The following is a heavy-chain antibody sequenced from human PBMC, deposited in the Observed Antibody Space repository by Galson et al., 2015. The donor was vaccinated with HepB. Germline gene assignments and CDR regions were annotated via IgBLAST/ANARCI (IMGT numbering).Heavy chain of an antibody. CDR3: ARGPYYDYVWGTYQDY. V-gene: IGHV1-46*01. CDR1: GYTFTSHH. J-gene: IGHJ4*02. CDR2: INPASAKT. Sequence: SVKVSCKASGYTFTSHHVHWLRQAPGQGLEWMGIINPASAKTSYSQRFQGRFTVARDTSTSTVYMELTSLTSEDTAIYYCARGPYYDYVWGTYQDYGGQGALVTVSS. D-gene: IGHD3-16*02.